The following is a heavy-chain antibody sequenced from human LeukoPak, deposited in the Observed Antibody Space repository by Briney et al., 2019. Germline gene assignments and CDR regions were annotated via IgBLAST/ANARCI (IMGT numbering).Heavy chain of an antibody. Sequence: PSETLSLTCTVSGDSISNYYWSWIRQPPGKGLEWIGYIYYSESTNYNPSLKSRVTISVDTSKNQFSLKLSSVTAADTAVYYCARGIAALLYYFDYWGQGTLVTVSS. D-gene: IGHD6-6*01. V-gene: IGHV4-59*12. CDR3: ARGIAALLYYFDY. CDR2: IYYSEST. J-gene: IGHJ4*02. CDR1: GDSISNYY.